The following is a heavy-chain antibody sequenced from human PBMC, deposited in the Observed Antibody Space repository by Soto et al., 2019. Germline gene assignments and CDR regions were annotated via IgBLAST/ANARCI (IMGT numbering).Heavy chain of an antibody. J-gene: IGHJ4*02. D-gene: IGHD5-18*01. CDR1: GGTFSSYA. CDR3: AWEKSVRLQLWSY. CDR2: IIPIFGTA. V-gene: IGHV1-69*13. Sequence: SVKVSCKASGGTFSSYAISWVRQAPGQGLEWMGGIIPIFGTANYAQKFQGRVTITADESTSTAYMELSSLRSEDTAVYYCAWEKSVRLQLWSYWGQGTLVTVSS.